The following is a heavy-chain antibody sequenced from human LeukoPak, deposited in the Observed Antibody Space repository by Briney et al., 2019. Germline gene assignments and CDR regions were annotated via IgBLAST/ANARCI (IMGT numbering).Heavy chain of an antibody. D-gene: IGHD2-15*01. CDR2: IFNSGSA. V-gene: IGHV4-59*01. J-gene: IGHJ3*02. CDR3: ARHDVVSRAFDI. CDR1: GGSINSYQ. Sequence: SETLSLTCTVSGGSINSYQWSWIRQPPGKGLEWIGYIFNSGSANRNPSLKSRVTISVDTSKNQFSLKLRSVTAADTAMYYCARHDVVSRAFDIWGPGTMVTVSS.